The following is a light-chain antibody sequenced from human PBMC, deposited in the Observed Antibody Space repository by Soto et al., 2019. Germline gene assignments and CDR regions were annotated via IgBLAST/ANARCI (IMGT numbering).Light chain of an antibody. V-gene: IGLV2-23*02. CDR3: CSYAGSYV. Sequence: QSALTQPASVSGSPGQSITISCTGTSSDVGSYDLVSWYQQHPGKAPKLMISDVSKRPSGVSNRFSGSKSGNTASLTISGLQAEDEADYYCCSYAGSYVFGTGTKLTVL. CDR1: SSDVGSYDL. J-gene: IGLJ1*01. CDR2: DVS.